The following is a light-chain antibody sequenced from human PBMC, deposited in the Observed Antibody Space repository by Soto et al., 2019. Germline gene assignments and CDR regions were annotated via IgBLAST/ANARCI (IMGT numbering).Light chain of an antibody. J-gene: IGKJ1*01. CDR1: QSVSSY. CDR2: DAS. Sequence: EIVLTQSPATLSLSPGERATLSCRASQSVSSYLAWYHQKPGQAPRLLIYDASNRATGIPARFSGSGSGRDFSLTNSSLELEDFAVGDCQQRSNWPWTFDQLPK. V-gene: IGKV3-11*02. CDR3: QQRSNWPWT.